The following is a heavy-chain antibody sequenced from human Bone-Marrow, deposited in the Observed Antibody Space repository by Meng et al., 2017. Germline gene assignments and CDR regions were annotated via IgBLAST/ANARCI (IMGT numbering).Heavy chain of an antibody. Sequence: SLKISCAASGFTFDDYAMHWVRQAPGKGLEWVSGISWNSGSIGYADSVKGRFTISRDNAKNSLYLQMNSLRAEDTALYYCAKDYVYQLIHHHGAVDNWGQGTMVTVSS. V-gene: IGHV3-9*01. CDR1: GFTFDDYA. CDR2: ISWNSGSI. J-gene: IGHJ3*02. CDR3: AKDYVYQLIHHHGAVDN. D-gene: IGHD6-6*01.